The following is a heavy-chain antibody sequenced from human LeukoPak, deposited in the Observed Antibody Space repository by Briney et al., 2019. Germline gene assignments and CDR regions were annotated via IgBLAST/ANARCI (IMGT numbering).Heavy chain of an antibody. CDR3: ARNSVTTVNWFDP. J-gene: IGHJ5*02. CDR2: IYYSGST. CDR1: GGSISSYY. V-gene: IGHV4-59*08. D-gene: IGHD1-1*01. Sequence: PSETLSLTCTVSGGSISSYYWSWIRQPPGKGLEWIGYIYYSGSTNYSPSLKGRVTISVDTSKNQFSLKLSSVTAADTAVYYCARNSVTTVNWFDPWGQGTLVTVSS.